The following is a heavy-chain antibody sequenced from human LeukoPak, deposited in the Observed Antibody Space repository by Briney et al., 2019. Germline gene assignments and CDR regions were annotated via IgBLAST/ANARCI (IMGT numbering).Heavy chain of an antibody. D-gene: IGHD2-2*02. CDR1: GFTFSSYS. V-gene: IGHV3-21*01. CDR3: ARKIVVVPAAIYYFDY. Sequence: GGSLRLSCAASGFTFSSYSMNWVRQVPGKGLEWVSSISSSSSYIYYADSVKGRFTISRDNAKNSLYLQMNSLRAEDTAVYYCARKIVVVPAAIYYFDYWGQGTLVTVSS. J-gene: IGHJ4*02. CDR2: ISSSSSYI.